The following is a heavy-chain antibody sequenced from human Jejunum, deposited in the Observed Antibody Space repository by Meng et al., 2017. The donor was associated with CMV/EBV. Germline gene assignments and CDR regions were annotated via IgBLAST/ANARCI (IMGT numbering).Heavy chain of an antibody. Sequence: PALVEPSVTLPLTCMVSGGSINNYYWNWIRQAAGKGLEWIGRFYSSDTYNYHPSLNSRVTMSLDTSKKQFSLILSSVTAADTARYYCARGPGASTREGFDHWGLGTLVTVSS. CDR1: GGSINNYY. V-gene: IGHV4-4*07. D-gene: IGHD1-26*01. J-gene: IGHJ4*02. CDR2: FYSSDTY. CDR3: ARGPGASTREGFDH.